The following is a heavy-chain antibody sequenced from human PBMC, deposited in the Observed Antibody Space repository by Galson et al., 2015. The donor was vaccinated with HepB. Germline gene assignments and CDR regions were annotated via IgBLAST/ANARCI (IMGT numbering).Heavy chain of an antibody. D-gene: IGHD6-19*01. CDR2: IYHSGGT. CDR1: GGSISSSNW. CDR3: ARRVGSIAVAGIDY. J-gene: IGHJ4*02. Sequence: SETLSLTCAVSGGSISSSNWWSWVRQPPGKGLEWIGEIYHSGGTNYNPSLKRRVTISVDTSKNQFSLKLSSVTAADTAVYYYARRVGSIAVAGIDYWGQGTLVTVSS. V-gene: IGHV4-4*02.